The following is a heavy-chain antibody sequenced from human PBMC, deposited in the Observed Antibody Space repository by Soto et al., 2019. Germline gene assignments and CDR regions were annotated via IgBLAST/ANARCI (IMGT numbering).Heavy chain of an antibody. V-gene: IGHV4-30-4*01. Sequence: QVQLQESGPGLVKPSQTLSLTCTVSGGSISSGDSYWSWIRQPPGKGLEWIGYIYYSGSTYYKSSLKSRVIISIDTSKNQFSLKLSSVTAADTAVYYCARKGWPDVFDIWGQGAMVTVSS. CDR3: ARKGWPDVFDI. CDR2: IYYSGST. CDR1: GGSISSGDSY. J-gene: IGHJ3*02.